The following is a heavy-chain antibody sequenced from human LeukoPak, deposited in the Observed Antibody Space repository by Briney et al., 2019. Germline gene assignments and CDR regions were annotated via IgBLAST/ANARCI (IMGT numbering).Heavy chain of an antibody. D-gene: IGHD2-15*01. J-gene: IGHJ4*02. CDR1: GFTFSSYE. V-gene: IGHV3-48*03. CDR3: AKAGIYCSGGSCYSDY. Sequence: GGSLRLSCAASGFTFSSYEMNWVRQAPRKGLEWVSYISSSGSTIYYADSVKGRFTISRDNAKNSLYLQMNSLRAEDTAVYYCAKAGIYCSGGSCYSDYWGQGTLVTVSS. CDR2: ISSSGSTI.